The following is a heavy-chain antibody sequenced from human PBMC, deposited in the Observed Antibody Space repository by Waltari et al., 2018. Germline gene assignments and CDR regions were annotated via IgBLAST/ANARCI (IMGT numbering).Heavy chain of an antibody. CDR3: ARDPGSGRYFDY. CDR2: ISSTSSYI. V-gene: IGHV3-21*02. Sequence: EVQLVESGGGLVKPGGSLRLSCAASGFSFRSYSMGWVRQAPGKGLQWVSTISSTSSYIYETDSLRGRFAISRDNARDSLYLQMNSLRAEDTAVYYCARDPGSGRYFDYWGQGTLVTVSS. J-gene: IGHJ4*02. CDR1: GFSFRSYS. D-gene: IGHD1-26*01.